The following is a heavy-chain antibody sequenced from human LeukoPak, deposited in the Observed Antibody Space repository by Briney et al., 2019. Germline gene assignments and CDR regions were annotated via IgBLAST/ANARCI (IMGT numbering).Heavy chain of an antibody. D-gene: IGHD4-11*01. CDR3: ASNPNTVSSYYYYYGMDV. CDR2: ISAYNGNT. J-gene: IGHJ6*02. Sequence: GASVKVSCKASGYTFTSYGISWVRQAPGQGLEWMGWISAYNGNTNYAQKLQGRVTMTTDTSTSTAYMELRSLRSDDTAVYYCASNPNTVSSYYYYYGMDVWGQGTTVTVSS. V-gene: IGHV1-18*01. CDR1: GYTFTSYG.